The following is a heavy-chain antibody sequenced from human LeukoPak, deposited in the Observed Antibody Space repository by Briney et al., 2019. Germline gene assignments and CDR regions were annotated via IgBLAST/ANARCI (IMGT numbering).Heavy chain of an antibody. CDR3: ASARVQYQLLSPSDY. V-gene: IGHV3-23*01. D-gene: IGHD2-2*01. CDR1: GFAFSSYA. J-gene: IGHJ4*02. CDR2: ISGSGGST. Sequence: PGGSLRLSCAASGFAFSSYAMSWVRQAPGKGLEWVSAISGSGGSTYYADSVKGRFTISRDNSKNTLYLQMNSLRAEDTAVYYCASARVQYQLLSPSDYWGQGTLVTVSS.